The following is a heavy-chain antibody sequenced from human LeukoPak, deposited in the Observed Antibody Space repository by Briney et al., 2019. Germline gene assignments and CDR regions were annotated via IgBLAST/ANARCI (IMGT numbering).Heavy chain of an antibody. CDR2: IYYSGST. J-gene: IGHJ4*02. V-gene: IGHV4-59*01. D-gene: IGHD3-9*01. Sequence: SETLSPTCAVYGGSFSGYYWSWIRQPPGKGLEWIGYIYYSGSTNYNPSLKSRVTISVDTSKNQFSLKLSSVTAADTAVYYCARLYYDILTGYYTFDYWGQGTLVTVSS. CDR3: ARLYYDILTGYYTFDY. CDR1: GGSFSGYY.